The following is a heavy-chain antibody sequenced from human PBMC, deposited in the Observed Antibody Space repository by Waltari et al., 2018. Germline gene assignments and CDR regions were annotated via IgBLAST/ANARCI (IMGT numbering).Heavy chain of an antibody. J-gene: IGHJ6*02. CDR1: GYPFTSYD. Sequence: QVQLVQSGAEVKKPGASVKVSFKASGYPFTSYDINWVRQATGQGLEWMGWMNPNSGNTGYAQKFQGRVTMTRNTSISTAYMELSSLRSEDTAVYYCARTTVTTEAPDYYYGMDVWGQGTTVTVSS. CDR3: ARTTVTTEAPDYYYGMDV. CDR2: MNPNSGNT. V-gene: IGHV1-8*01. D-gene: IGHD4-17*01.